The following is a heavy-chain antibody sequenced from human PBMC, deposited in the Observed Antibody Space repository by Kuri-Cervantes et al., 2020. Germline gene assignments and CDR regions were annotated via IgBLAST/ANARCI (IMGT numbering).Heavy chain of an antibody. Sequence: GESLKISCAASGFTFRSYGMHWVRQAPGKGLEWVALIWYDGSNEYYADSVKGRLTISRDNSKNTLYLQMNSLRAEDTAVYYCAKERSYGDYVFDYGMDVWGQGTTVTVSS. CDR3: AKERSYGDYVFDYGMDV. D-gene: IGHD4-17*01. J-gene: IGHJ6*02. V-gene: IGHV3-30*02. CDR2: IWYDGSNE. CDR1: GFTFRSYG.